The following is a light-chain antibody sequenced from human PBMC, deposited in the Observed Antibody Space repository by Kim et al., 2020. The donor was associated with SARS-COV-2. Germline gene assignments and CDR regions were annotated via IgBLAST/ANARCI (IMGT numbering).Light chain of an antibody. Sequence: SSPGELAPLAGRASQTVSSSSLAWYQHKPGQAPRLLNYDASSRATGIPDRFSGSGSGTDFTLTISRLEPEDFAVYYCQQYGSSPRTFGQGTKLEI. CDR1: QTVSSSS. CDR2: DAS. J-gene: IGKJ2*01. V-gene: IGKV3-20*01. CDR3: QQYGSSPRT.